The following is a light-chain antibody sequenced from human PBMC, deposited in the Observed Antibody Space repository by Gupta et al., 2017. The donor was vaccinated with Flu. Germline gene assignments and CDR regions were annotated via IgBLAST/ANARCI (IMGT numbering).Light chain of an antibody. CDR3: AAWDDSLNGRGV. Sequence: SVLSPPPSASGPPGQRVTLSCSGRSSNIGTNTVNWYQQLPGTAPKLLIYSNNQRPSGVPDRFSGSKSGTSASLAISGLQSEDEADYYCAAWDDSLNGRGVFGGGTKLTVL. CDR1: SSNIGTNT. J-gene: IGLJ3*02. V-gene: IGLV1-44*01. CDR2: SNN.